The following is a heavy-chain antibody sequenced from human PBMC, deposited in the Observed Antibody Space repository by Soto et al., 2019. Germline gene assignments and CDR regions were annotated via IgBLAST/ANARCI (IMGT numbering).Heavy chain of an antibody. D-gene: IGHD3-3*01. CDR2: ISAYNGNT. J-gene: IGHJ5*02. CDR3: GRDRRRITIFGVVLNWFAP. CDR1: GYTFTIYL. Sequence: SLKVSCKAAGYTFTIYLSSWVRHAPGQGLEWMGWISAYNGNTNYAQKLQGRVTMTTDTSTSTAYMELRSLKSDDTAVYYCGRDRRRITIFGVVLNWFAPWGQGTLVTVS. V-gene: IGHV1-18*01.